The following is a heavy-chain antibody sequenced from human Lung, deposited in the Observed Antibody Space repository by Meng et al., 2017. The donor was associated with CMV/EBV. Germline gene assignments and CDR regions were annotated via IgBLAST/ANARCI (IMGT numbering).Heavy chain of an antibody. J-gene: IGHJ3*01. Sequence: GGSLRLXXAASGFTLSRYSMNWVRQAPGKGLEWVSSIRTSLSYIYYRDSVKGRFTISRDNAMNSLSLQMKSLRAEDTTVYYCARVLETRAAFDVWGQGTMVTVSS. CDR3: ARVLETRAAFDV. CDR2: IRTSLSYI. V-gene: IGHV3-21*01. CDR1: GFTLSRYS. D-gene: IGHD3-3*01.